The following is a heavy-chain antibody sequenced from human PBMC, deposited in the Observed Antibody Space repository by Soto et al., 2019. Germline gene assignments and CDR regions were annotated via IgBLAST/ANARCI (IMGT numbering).Heavy chain of an antibody. J-gene: IGHJ5*02. CDR1: GGSISSYY. V-gene: IGHV4-59*01. CDR3: ARDRDSSSWYGWFDP. D-gene: IGHD6-13*01. Sequence: SETLSLTCTVSGGSISSYYWSWIRQPPGKGLEWIGYIYYSGSTNYNPSLKSRVTISVDTSKNQFSLKLSSVTAADTAVYYCARDRDSSSWYGWFDPWGQGTLVTVSS. CDR2: IYYSGST.